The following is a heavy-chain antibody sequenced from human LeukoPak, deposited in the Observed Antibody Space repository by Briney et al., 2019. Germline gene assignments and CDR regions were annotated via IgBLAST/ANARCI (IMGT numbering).Heavy chain of an antibody. J-gene: IGHJ4*02. CDR3: AGMAVVPAANAYFRDY. V-gene: IGHV1-69*04. D-gene: IGHD2-2*01. CDR1: GGTFSSYA. CDR2: IIPILGIA. Sequence: GASVKVSCKASGGTFSSYAISWVRQAPGQGLEWMGRIIPILGIANYAQKFQGRVTITADKSTSTAYMELSSLRSEDTAVYYCAGMAVVPAANAYFRDYWGQGTLVTVSS.